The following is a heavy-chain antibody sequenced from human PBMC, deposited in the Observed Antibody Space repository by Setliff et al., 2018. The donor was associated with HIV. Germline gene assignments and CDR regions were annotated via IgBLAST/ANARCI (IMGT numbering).Heavy chain of an antibody. CDR3: ARGRLRNYFDY. V-gene: IGHV1-3*01. D-gene: IGHD2-8*01. J-gene: IGHJ4*02. CDR1: GYTFTDYT. Sequence: GASVKVSCKASGYTFTDYTIHWVRQAPGRRLEWMGWINAGNGNTKYSQKFQGRVSITRDTSASKAYLELRSLRSEDTAVYYCARGRLRNYFDYWGQGTLVTVSS. CDR2: INAGNGNT.